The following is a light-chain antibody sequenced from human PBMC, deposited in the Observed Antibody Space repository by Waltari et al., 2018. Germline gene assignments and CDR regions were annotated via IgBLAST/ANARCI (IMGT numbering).Light chain of an antibody. V-gene: IGLV1-40*01. CDR3: QSYDSSLTNWV. CDR2: GNT. Sequence: QSVLTQPPSVSGAPGQRVTISCTGSSSNIGAGYDVHWYQHLPGTAPKLLIPGNTNRPSGVPDRFAGSKSGTSASLAITGLQPEDEADYYCQSYDSSLTNWVFGGGTKLTVL. J-gene: IGLJ3*02. CDR1: SSNIGAGYD.